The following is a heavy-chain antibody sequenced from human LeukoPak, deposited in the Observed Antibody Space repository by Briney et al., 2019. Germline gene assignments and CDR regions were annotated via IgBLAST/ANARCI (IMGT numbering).Heavy chain of an antibody. D-gene: IGHD2-21*02. CDR1: GFTFQNYA. Sequence: GGSLRLSCAASGFTFQNYAMAWVRQTPGKGLEWVSSINGGGGGTNYAHSVKGRFTVSRDNANDTLYQQMNGLTAAATAFYYCAKVRGVGTHIWLLPWDLWGQGTLVSVSS. J-gene: IGHJ1*01. CDR2: INGGGGGT. V-gene: IGHV3-23*01. CDR3: AKVRGVGTHIWLLPWDL.